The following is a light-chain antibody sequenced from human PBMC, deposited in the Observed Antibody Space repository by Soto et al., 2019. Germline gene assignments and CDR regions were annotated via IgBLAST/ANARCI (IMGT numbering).Light chain of an antibody. CDR3: GSWDSSLSAYV. CDR2: DDN. J-gene: IGLJ1*01. V-gene: IGLV1-51*01. CDR1: SSNIGGNS. Sequence: QSVLTQPPSVSAAPGQKVTISCSGSSSNIGGNSVSWYQQLPGTAPKLLIYDDNKRPSGIPDRFSGSKSGTSATLGITGFQTGDEADYYWGSWDSSLSAYVFGTGPKVTVL.